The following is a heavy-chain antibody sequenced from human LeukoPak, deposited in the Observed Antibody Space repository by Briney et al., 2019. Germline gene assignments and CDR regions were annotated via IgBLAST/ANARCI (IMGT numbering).Heavy chain of an antibody. CDR2: ISFIGST. Sequence: SETLSLTCSVSADSFSTHYWTWIRQPPGKGLEWLGYISFIGSTNYNPSLKSRVTISVDTSKNQFSLKMTSVTAADTAVYYCARDPTTVTKGFDIWGQGTMVTVSS. CDR1: ADSFSTHY. J-gene: IGHJ3*02. CDR3: ARDPTTVTKGFDI. D-gene: IGHD4-17*01. V-gene: IGHV4-59*11.